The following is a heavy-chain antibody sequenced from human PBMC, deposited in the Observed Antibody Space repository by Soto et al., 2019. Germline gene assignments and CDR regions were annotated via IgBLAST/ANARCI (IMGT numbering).Heavy chain of an antibody. CDR2: IFHSGST. V-gene: IGHV4-31*02. D-gene: IGHD2-21*01. CDR3: AREVMYSPSRGFPIIN. Sequence: WTWIRPHPGKALEWLGNIFHSGSTYSNPSLKSRVTISLDTSKNMFSLRLTSVTAADTAVYYCAREVMYSPSRGFPIINWGHGTLVTVSS. J-gene: IGHJ4*01.